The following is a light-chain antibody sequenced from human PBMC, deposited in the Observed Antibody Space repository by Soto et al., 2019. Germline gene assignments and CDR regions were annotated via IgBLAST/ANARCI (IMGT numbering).Light chain of an antibody. CDR2: KAS. CDR3: QPYNSDSRT. V-gene: IGKV1-5*03. Sequence: DIQMTQSPSTLSASVGYRFTITCRASQSISTYLAWYRHKPGEAPKLLIYKASTLERGVPSRFSGSGSGTDFTLTISSLQPDDFATYYCQPYNSDSRTFGQGTTVDIK. CDR1: QSISTY. J-gene: IGKJ1*01.